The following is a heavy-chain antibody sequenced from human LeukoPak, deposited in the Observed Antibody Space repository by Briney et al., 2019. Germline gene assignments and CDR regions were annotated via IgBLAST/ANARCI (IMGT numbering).Heavy chain of an antibody. Sequence: GGSLRLSCVASGITFSNYAMSWVRQAPGKGLEWVSAISGGGSTYFADSVKGRFTISRDKSKSTLYLQMNSLRAEDTAEYYCAAHAGANSSWQHWGQGTLVTVSS. D-gene: IGHD4/OR15-4a*01. V-gene: IGHV3-23*01. J-gene: IGHJ1*01. CDR2: ISGGGST. CDR1: GITFSNYA. CDR3: AAHAGANSSWQH.